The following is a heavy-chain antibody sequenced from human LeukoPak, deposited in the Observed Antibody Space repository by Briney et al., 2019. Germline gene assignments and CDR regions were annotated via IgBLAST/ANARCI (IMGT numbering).Heavy chain of an antibody. CDR3: ARKSCTSTSCLHP. D-gene: IGHD2-2*01. CDR1: GYTFGNYD. CDR2: MNPNTGKS. Sequence: ASVKVSCKASGYTFGNYDINWVRQAAGRGLEWMAWMNPNTGKSGFAQRFQGRITLTRDTSIDTAYMEVSSLGPEDTAVYYCARKSCTSTSCLHPWGQGTQVTVSS. V-gene: IGHV1-8*01. J-gene: IGHJ5*02.